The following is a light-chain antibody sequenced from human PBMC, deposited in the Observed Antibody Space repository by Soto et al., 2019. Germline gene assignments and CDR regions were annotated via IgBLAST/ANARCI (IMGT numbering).Light chain of an antibody. J-gene: IGLJ1*01. V-gene: IGLV2-8*01. Sequence: QSALTQPPSASGSPGQSVTISCTGTSNDVGVYDYGSWYQHHPGNAPKLIVYEVTKRPSGVPDRFSGSKSGNTASLTVSGLQPEDEGDYYCSSYGGTNNPHVFGTGTKLTVL. CDR1: SNDVGVYDY. CDR2: EVT. CDR3: SSYGGTNNPHV.